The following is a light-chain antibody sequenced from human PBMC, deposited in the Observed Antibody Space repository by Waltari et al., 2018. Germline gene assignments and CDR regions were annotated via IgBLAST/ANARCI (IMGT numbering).Light chain of an antibody. Sequence: QSALTQPASVSGSPGQSITISCTGPSRDVGGYNSVSWYQQHPGKAPKLMIYEVSNRPSGVSNRFSGSKSGNTASLTISGLQAEDEADYYCSSYTSSSTLFGGGTKLTVL. V-gene: IGLV2-14*01. CDR3: SSYTSSSTL. J-gene: IGLJ3*02. CDR2: EVS. CDR1: SRDVGGYNS.